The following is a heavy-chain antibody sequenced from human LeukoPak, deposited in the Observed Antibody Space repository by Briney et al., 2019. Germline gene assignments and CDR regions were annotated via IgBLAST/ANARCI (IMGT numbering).Heavy chain of an antibody. J-gene: IGHJ4*02. CDR3: ARGSRYYGSGSYYRFGY. CDR1: GGSISSYY. Sequence: SETLSLTCTVSGGSISSYYWSWIRQPPGKGLEWIGYIYYTGSTNYNPSLKSRVTISIDTSKNQFSLKLSSVTAADTAIYYCARGSRYYGSGSYYRFGYWGQGALVTVSS. CDR2: IYYTGST. D-gene: IGHD3-10*01. V-gene: IGHV4-59*01.